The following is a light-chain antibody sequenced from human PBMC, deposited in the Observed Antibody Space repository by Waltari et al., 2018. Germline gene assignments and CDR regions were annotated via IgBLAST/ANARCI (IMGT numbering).Light chain of an antibody. CDR2: RDS. CDR3: QVWDSSVV. V-gene: IGLV3-9*01. Sequence: SYELTQPLSVSVALGQTARITCGGNNIRSKNVHWYQQKPGQAPVLVIYRDSNRPSGIPGRFSCSNSGNTASRTISRAQAGDEADYYCQVWDSSVVFGGGTKLTVL. J-gene: IGLJ2*01. CDR1: NIRSKN.